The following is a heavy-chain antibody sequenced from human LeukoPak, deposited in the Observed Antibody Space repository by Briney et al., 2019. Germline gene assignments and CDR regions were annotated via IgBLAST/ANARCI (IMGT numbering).Heavy chain of an antibody. CDR2: IHNNGNT. CDR3: ARGRITIFGVVIPHFDY. J-gene: IGHJ4*02. V-gene: IGHV4-59*01. Sequence: SETLSLTCTVSGGSISSYYWSWIRQPPRKGLEWIGSIHNNGNTDYNRSLKSRVTISVDTSKNQFSLKLSSVTAEDTAVYYCARGRITIFGVVIPHFDYWGQGTLVTVSS. D-gene: IGHD3-3*01. CDR1: GGSISSYY.